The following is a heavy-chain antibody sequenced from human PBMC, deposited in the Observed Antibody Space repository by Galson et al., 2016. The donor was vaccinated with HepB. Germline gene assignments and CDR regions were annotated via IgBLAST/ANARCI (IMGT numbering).Heavy chain of an antibody. V-gene: IGHV4-30-2*01. D-gene: IGHD3-10*01. Sequence: TLSLTCTVSGGSISSGGHPWNWIRQPPGKGLEWIGYIYSSGGTYYNPSLKSRLSISLDRSRNQFSLRVNSVTAADTAVYYCARGRLDTVIRGLTPSFDYWGQGLLVTVSS. CDR2: IYSSGGT. J-gene: IGHJ4*02. CDR1: GGSISSGGHP. CDR3: ARGRLDTVIRGLTPSFDY.